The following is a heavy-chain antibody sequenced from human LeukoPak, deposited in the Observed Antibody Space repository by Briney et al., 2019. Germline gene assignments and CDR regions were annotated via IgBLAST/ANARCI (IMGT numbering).Heavy chain of an antibody. V-gene: IGHV3-23*01. CDR3: AKDQPTDGYNSI. J-gene: IGHJ4*02. CDR1: GFIFSNYA. CDR2: IHDRN. D-gene: IGHD5-24*01. Sequence: GGSLRLSCEASGFIFSNYAMSWLRQAPGKGLEWVSTIHDRNYYADSVKGRFTTSRDNSRSTLYLQMDSLRAKDTAVYYCAKDQPTDGYNSIWGRGTLVTVSS.